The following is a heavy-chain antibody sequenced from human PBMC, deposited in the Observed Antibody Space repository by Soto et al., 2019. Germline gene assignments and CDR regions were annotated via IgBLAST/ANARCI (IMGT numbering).Heavy chain of an antibody. CDR1: GYTFTGYY. CDR3: ARGGFGVLDSSSWYGY. Sequence: ASVKVSCKASGYTFTGYYMHWVRQALGKGLEWMGWINPNSGGTNYAQKFQGWVTMTRDTSISTAYMELSRLRSDDTAVYYCARGGFGVLDSSSWYGYWGQGTLVTVSS. V-gene: IGHV1-2*04. D-gene: IGHD6-13*01. J-gene: IGHJ4*02. CDR2: INPNSGGT.